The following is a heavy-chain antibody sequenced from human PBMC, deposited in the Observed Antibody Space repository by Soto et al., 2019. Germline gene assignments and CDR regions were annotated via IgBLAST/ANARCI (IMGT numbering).Heavy chain of an antibody. CDR1: GGTFSSYA. D-gene: IGHD3-10*01. V-gene: IGHV1-69*13. Sequence: EASVKVSCKASGGTFSSYAISWVRQAPGQGLEWMGGIIPIFGTANYAQKFQGRVTITADESTSTAYMELSSLRSEDTAVYYCAGVREGRITMVRGAPPSSYYGMDVWGQGTTVTVSS. CDR2: IIPIFGTA. J-gene: IGHJ6*02. CDR3: AGVREGRITMVRGAPPSSYYGMDV.